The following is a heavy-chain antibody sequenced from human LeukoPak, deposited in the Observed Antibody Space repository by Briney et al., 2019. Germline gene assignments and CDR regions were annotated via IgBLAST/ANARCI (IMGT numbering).Heavy chain of an antibody. Sequence: GASVKVSCKATGYTFTSYYMHWVRQAPGQWLEWMGIXXXSAGSTSYAQKFQGRVTMTRDTSTSIVYMELSSLRSEDTAVYYCAIDGSGASLILPNDDYWGQGTLVTVSS. J-gene: IGHJ4*02. CDR3: AIDGSGASLILPNDDY. CDR1: GYTFTSYY. V-gene: IGHV1-46*01. CDR2: XXXSAGST. D-gene: IGHD3-10*01.